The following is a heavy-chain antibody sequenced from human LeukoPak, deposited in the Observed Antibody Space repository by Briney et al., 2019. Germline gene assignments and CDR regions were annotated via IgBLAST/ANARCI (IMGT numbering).Heavy chain of an antibody. CDR1: GFTFSSYG. CDR3: AKDIRGSTSWYGLDY. V-gene: IGHV3-30*18. J-gene: IGHJ4*02. D-gene: IGHD6-13*01. Sequence: GGSLRLSCAASGFTFSSYGMHWVRQAPGKGLEWVAVISYDGSNIYYADSVKGRFTISRDNSKNTLYLQMNSLRAEDTALYSCAKDIRGSTSWYGLDYWGQGTLVTVSS. CDR2: ISYDGSNI.